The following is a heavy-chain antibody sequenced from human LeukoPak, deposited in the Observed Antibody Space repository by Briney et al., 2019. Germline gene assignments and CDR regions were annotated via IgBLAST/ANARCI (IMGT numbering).Heavy chain of an antibody. V-gene: IGHV1-18*01. CDR2: ISAYNGNT. CDR1: GYTFTSYG. J-gene: IGHJ6*02. CDR3: ARDPHGEYCSSTSCYPSVYGMDV. D-gene: IGHD2-2*01. Sequence: ASVKVSCKASGYTFTSYGFSWVGQARAQGLEWMGWISAYNGNTNYAQKLQGRVTMTTDTSTSTAYMELRSRRSDDTAVYYCARDPHGEYCSSTSCYPSVYGMDVWGQGTTVTVSS.